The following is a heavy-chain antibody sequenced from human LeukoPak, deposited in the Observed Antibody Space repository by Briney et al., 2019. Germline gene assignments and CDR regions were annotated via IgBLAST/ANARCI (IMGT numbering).Heavy chain of an antibody. D-gene: IGHD1/OR15-1a*01. J-gene: IGHJ6*02. V-gene: IGHV4-34*01. CDR1: GGSFSGYY. CDR3: ARGPPRTAYYYYGMDV. Sequence: SETLSLTCAVYGGSFSGYYWSWIRQPPGKGLEWIGEINHSGSTNYNPSLKSRVTISVDTSKNQFSLKLSSVTAADTAVYYCARGPPRTAYYYYGMDVWGHGTTVTVSS. CDR2: INHSGST.